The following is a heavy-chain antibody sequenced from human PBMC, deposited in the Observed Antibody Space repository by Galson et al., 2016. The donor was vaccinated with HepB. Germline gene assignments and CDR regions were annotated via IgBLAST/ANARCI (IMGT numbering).Heavy chain of an antibody. CDR3: AKRPYSYGWHYGMDV. D-gene: IGHD5-18*01. V-gene: IGHV3-33*06. J-gene: IGHJ6*02. Sequence: SLRLSCAASGFSFSTYGMHWVRQAPGKGLEWVAVIWHDGSIKYYGESVKGRFTISRDNSKNILYLQMKSLRDEDTAVYYCAKRPYSYGWHYGMDVWAKGPRSPSP. CDR1: GFSFSTYG. CDR2: IWHDGSIK.